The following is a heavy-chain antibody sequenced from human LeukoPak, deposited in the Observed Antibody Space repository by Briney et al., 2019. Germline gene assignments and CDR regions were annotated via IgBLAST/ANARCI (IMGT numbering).Heavy chain of an antibody. CDR2: IYYSGST. CDR3: ASLKREYSAYDTDY. J-gene: IGHJ4*02. V-gene: IGHV4-30-2*01. D-gene: IGHD5-12*01. Sequence: SETLSLTCAVSGVSISSGGYAWSWIRQPPGKGLEWIGSIYYSGSTYYNPSLKSRVTISLDGSKNQFSLNLRSVTAADTAVYYCASLKREYSAYDTDYWDQGTLIPVSS. CDR1: GVSISSGGYA.